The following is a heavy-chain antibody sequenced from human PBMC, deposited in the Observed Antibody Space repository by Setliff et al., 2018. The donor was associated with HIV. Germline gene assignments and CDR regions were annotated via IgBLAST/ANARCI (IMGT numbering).Heavy chain of an antibody. J-gene: IGHJ3*02. V-gene: IGHV3-30*02. CDR2: TQTDGITK. Sequence: PGESLKISCATSGITLSSSAMDWIRQTPGKGLEWVTFTQTDGITKNYADSVKGRFSVSRDISKNMVFLQMNSLRPEDTAMYHCARGINYGFDIWGQGTMVTVSS. CDR1: GITLSSSA. CDR3: ARGINYGFDI.